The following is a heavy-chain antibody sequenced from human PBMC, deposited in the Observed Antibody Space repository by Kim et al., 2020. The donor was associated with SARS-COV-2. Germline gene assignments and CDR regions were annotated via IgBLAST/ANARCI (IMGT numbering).Heavy chain of an antibody. D-gene: IGHD3-22*01. V-gene: IGHV1-18*01. CDR2: NSDNNGKT. J-gene: IGHJ3*02. CDR3: ARGGYYDSSGYYDAFDI. Sequence: ASVKVSCKASGYTFTSYGISWVRQAPGEGLEWMAWNSDNNGKTNYAQKLQGRVTMTTDTSTSTAYMELRSLRSDDTAVYYCARGGYYDSSGYYDAFDIWGQGTMVTVSS. CDR1: GYTFTSYG.